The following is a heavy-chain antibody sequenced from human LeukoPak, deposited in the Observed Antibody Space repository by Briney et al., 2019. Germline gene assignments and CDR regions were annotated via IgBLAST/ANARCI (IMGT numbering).Heavy chain of an antibody. D-gene: IGHD6-19*01. CDR1: GFTFDDYA. CDR2: ISGSGGST. V-gene: IGHV3-23*01. CDR3: AKDVNWYSSGWDPIDY. J-gene: IGHJ4*02. Sequence: GGSLRLSCAASGFTFDDYAMSWVRQAPGKGLEWVSAISGSGGSTYYADSVKGRFTISRDNSKNTLYLQMNSLRAEDTAVYYCAKDVNWYSSGWDPIDYWGQGTLVTVSS.